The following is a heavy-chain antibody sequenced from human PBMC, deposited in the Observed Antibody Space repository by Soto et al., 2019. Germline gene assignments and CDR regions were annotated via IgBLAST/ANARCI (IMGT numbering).Heavy chain of an antibody. J-gene: IGHJ4*01. V-gene: IGHV4-59*13. Sequence: SETLSLTCAVSGASFSGSHWSWIRQPPGKGLEWIGYAYYSGTTVYNPSLKSRVSISVDTSKNHVSLRLKSVTAADTAVYYCAVWSALTQYYFDSWGHGKLVTVSS. CDR3: AVWSALTQYYFDS. CDR2: AYYSGTT. CDR1: GASFSGSH. D-gene: IGHD3-3*01.